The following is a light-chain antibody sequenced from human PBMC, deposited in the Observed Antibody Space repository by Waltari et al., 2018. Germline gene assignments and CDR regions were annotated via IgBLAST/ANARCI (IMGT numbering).Light chain of an antibody. J-gene: IGLJ2*01. Sequence: QSVLTQPPSASATAGQRVTISCSGSGSNIGPNTVNWYQQVPGTAPKLVIYGNNQRPPGVPDRISGSKSGTSGSLAISGLRSEDEADYYCSSWDGSLSGLVFGGGTRLTVL. CDR2: GNN. CDR1: GSNIGPNT. V-gene: IGLV1-44*01. CDR3: SSWDGSLSGLV.